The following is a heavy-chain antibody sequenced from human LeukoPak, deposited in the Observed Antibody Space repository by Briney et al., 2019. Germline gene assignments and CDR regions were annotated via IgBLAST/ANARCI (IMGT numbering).Heavy chain of an antibody. CDR2: ITASGDNT. CDR1: GFTFSNYA. CDR3: AKGNGYTYGRYYFDY. D-gene: IGHD5-18*01. J-gene: IGHJ4*02. Sequence: GGSLRLSCAASGFTFSNYAMGWVRQAPGKGLEWVSAITASGDNTYYSDSVKGRFTISRDNSKNTLYMQMNSLRAEDTAVYYCAKGNGYTYGRYYFDYWGQGTLVTVSS. V-gene: IGHV3-23*01.